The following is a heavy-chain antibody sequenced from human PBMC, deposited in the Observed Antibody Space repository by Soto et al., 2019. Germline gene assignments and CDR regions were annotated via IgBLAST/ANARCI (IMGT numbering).Heavy chain of an antibody. D-gene: IGHD3-10*01. J-gene: IGHJ5*02. CDR3: ARAVRGAMSWFDP. CDR2: ISSSSSTI. Sequence: GGSLRLSCAASGFTFSSYSMNWVRQAPGKGLEWVSYISSSSSTIYYADSVKGRFTISRDNAKNSLYLQMNSLRAEDTAVYYCARAVRGAMSWFDPWGQGTLVTVSS. CDR1: GFTFSSYS. V-gene: IGHV3-48*01.